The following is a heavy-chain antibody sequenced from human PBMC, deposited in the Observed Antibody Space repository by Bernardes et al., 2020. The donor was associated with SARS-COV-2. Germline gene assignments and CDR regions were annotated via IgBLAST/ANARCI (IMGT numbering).Heavy chain of an antibody. CDR1: GFTFSNYW. Sequence: GGSLRLSCAASGFTFSNYWMHWVRQAPGKGLVWVSRINRDGSFRGYADSVKGRFTVSRDNPKNTLYLQMNSLRADDTAVYYCTRDFDSGTGRWGQGTMVTVSS. D-gene: IGHD2-2*01. CDR3: TRDFDSGTGR. V-gene: IGHV3-74*01. J-gene: IGHJ3*01. CDR2: INRDGSFR.